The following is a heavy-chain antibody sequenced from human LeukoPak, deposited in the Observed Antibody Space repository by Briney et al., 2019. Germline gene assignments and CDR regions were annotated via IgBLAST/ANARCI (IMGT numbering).Heavy chain of an antibody. Sequence: GESLQISCQGSGYSFTSYGISWVRQAPGQGLEWMGWISAYNGNTNYAQKLQGRVTMTTDTSTSTAYMELRSLRSDDTAVYYCARDYGGTTYYYYYGMDVWGQGTTVTVSS. D-gene: IGHD2-15*01. J-gene: IGHJ6*02. CDR2: ISAYNGNT. CDR3: ARDYGGTTYYYYYGMDV. V-gene: IGHV1-18*01. CDR1: GYSFTSYG.